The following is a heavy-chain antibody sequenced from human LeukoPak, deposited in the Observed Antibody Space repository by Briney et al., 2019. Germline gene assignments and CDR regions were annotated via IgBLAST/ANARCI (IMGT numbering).Heavy chain of an antibody. J-gene: IGHJ6*02. CDR3: PKGYYYDKSAIDV. CDR2: VICSGGSI. V-gene: IGHV3-23*01. CDR1: GFTFSSCA. Sequence: GSLRLACASSGFTFSSCAMNWVRQAPGTGLERVSVVICSGGSINYADCVKGRFTISRDNSKSTLYLEMNSLRGVSTAVCYFPKGYYYDKSAIDVWGQGTTVTVFS. D-gene: IGHD3-22*01.